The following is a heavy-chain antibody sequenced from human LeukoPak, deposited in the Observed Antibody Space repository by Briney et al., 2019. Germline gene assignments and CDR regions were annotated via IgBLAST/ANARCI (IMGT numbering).Heavy chain of an antibody. CDR3: ARPLVSSSWYGAFDI. D-gene: IGHD6-13*01. CDR2: IYPGDSDT. V-gene: IGHV5-51*01. CDR1: GYSFTSFW. Sequence: EESLKISCKGSGYSFTSFWIGWVRQMPGKGLEWMGIIYPGDSDTRYSPSFQGQVTISADKSISTAYLQWSSLKASDTAIYYCARPLVSSSWYGAFDIWGQGTMVTVSS. J-gene: IGHJ3*02.